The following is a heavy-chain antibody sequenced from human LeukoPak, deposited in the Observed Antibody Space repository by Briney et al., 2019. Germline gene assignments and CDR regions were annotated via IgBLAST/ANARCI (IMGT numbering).Heavy chain of an antibody. J-gene: IGHJ4*02. V-gene: IGHV3-23*01. CDR1: GFTFSNYA. CDR3: AKPAKTDYADY. CDR2: INGGGGST. D-gene: IGHD1-14*01. Sequence: GGSLRLPCAASGFTFSNYAMNWVRQAPGKGLEWVSSINGGGGSTYYADSVKGRFTISRDDSKNTLYLQMNSLRAEDTAVYYCAKPAKTDYADYWGQGTLVTVSS.